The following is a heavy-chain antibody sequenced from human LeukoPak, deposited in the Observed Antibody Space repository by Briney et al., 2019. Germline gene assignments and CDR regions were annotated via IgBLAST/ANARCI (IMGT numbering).Heavy chain of an antibody. D-gene: IGHD3-9*01. CDR1: GGTFSSYA. J-gene: IGHJ6*02. V-gene: IGHV1-69*13. CDR3: ARVGTILTGYYLGYYYYYGMDV. Sequence: SVKVSCKASGGTFSSYAISWVRQAPGQGLEWMGGIIPIFGTANYAQKFQGRVTITADESTSTAYMEPSSLRSEDTAVYYCARVGTILTGYYLGYYYYYGMDVWGQGTTVTVSS. CDR2: IIPIFGTA.